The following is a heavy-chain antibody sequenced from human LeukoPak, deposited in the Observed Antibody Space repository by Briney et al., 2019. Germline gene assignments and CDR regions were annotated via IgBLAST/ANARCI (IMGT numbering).Heavy chain of an antibody. CDR1: GYTFTGYY. D-gene: IGHD3-10*01. CDR2: INPNSGGT. Sequence: GASVKVSCKASGYTFTGYYMHWVRQAPGQGLEWMGWINPNSGGTNYAQKFQGRVTMTRDTSISTAYMELSRLRSDDTAVYYCASEPLPENVLLWFGESNWGQGTLVTVSS. V-gene: IGHV1-2*02. CDR3: ASEPLPENVLLWFGESN. J-gene: IGHJ4*02.